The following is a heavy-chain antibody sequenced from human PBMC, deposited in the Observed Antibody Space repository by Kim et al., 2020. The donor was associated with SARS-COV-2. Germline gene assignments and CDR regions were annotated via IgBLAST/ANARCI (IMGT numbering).Heavy chain of an antibody. CDR1: GFTFSSYG. CDR2: ISYDGSNK. V-gene: IGHV3-33*05. CDR3: ARDDGSGSYYNPAGYYGMDV. Sequence: GGSLRLSCAASGFTFSSYGMHWVRQAPGKGLEWVAVISYDGSNKYYADSVKGRFTISRDNSKNTLYLQMNSLRAEDTAVYYCARDDGSGSYYNPAGYYGMDVWGQGTTVTVSS. D-gene: IGHD3-10*01. J-gene: IGHJ6*02.